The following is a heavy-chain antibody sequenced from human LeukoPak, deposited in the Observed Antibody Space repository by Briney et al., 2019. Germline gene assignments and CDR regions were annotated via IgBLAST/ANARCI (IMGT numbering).Heavy chain of an antibody. D-gene: IGHD3-3*01. CDR2: IIPILGIA. CDR3: ARDDTPPRYYDFWSGYYPAYYYYGMDV. V-gene: IGHV1-69*04. Sequence: ASVKVSCKASGGTFSSYAISWVRQAPGQGLEWMGRIIPILGIANYAQKFQGRVTITADKSTSTAYMELSSLRSEDTAVYYCARDDTPPRYYDFWSGYYPAYYYYGMDVWGQGTTVTVSS. J-gene: IGHJ6*02. CDR1: GGTFSSYA.